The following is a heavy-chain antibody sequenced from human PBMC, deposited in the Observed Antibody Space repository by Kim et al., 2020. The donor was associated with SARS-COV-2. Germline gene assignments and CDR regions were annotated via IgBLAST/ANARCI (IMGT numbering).Heavy chain of an antibody. Sequence: NNSNPHLKRRVTISVDTSKNQFSLKLSSVTAADTAVYYCARRGYNAFDIWGQGTMVTVSS. J-gene: IGHJ3*02. V-gene: IGHV4-4*09. CDR3: ARRGYNAFDI. D-gene: IGHD6-13*01. CDR2: N.